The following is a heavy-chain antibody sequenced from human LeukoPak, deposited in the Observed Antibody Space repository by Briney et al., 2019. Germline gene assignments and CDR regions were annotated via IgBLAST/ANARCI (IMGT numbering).Heavy chain of an antibody. CDR2: ISSSSSYI. CDR3: AKAPVTTCSGAYCYPFDY. Sequence: GGSLRLSCAASGFTFSSYSMNWVRQAPGKGLEWVSSISSSSSYIYYADSVKGRFTFSRDNAKNSLYLQMNRLRAEDAAVYYCAKAPVTTCSGAYCYPFDYWGQGTLVTVSS. V-gene: IGHV3-21*04. CDR1: GFTFSSYS. D-gene: IGHD2-21*01. J-gene: IGHJ4*02.